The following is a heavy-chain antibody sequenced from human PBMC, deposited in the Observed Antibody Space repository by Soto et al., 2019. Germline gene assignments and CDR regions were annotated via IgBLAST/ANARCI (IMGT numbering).Heavy chain of an antibody. CDR3: ARLASSGYHLVDY. CDR2: IYPGDSET. V-gene: IGHV5-51*01. D-gene: IGHD3-22*01. CDR1: GYSFTSYW. Sequence: GESLKISCKGSGYSFTSYWIGWVRQMPGKGLEWMGTIYPGDSETTYSPSFQGQVTISADKSIRTAHLQWTSLKASDTAMYYCARLASSGYHLVDYWGQGTLVTVSS. J-gene: IGHJ4*02.